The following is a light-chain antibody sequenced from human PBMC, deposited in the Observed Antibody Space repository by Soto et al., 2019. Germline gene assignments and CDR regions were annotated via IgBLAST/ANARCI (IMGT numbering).Light chain of an antibody. CDR1: QSVRSNY. Sequence: EIVLTQSPGTLSLSSGERATLSCRASQSVRSNYLAWYQQKPGQAPRLLIYGASSRATVIPDRFGGSGSGTDFTLTISRLEPEDFAVYYCQQDASSPLTFGGGTKVEIK. J-gene: IGKJ4*01. CDR2: GAS. CDR3: QQDASSPLT. V-gene: IGKV3-20*01.